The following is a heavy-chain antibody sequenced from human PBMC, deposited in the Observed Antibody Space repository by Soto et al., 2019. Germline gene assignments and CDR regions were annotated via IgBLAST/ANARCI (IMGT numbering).Heavy chain of an antibody. CDR1: GFTFSSYA. CDR3: VKSAGDQWMFDY. V-gene: IGHV3-23*01. D-gene: IGHD5-12*01. Sequence: EVHLSESGGGLVQPGGSLRLSCAASGFTFSSYAMSWVRQAPGKGLQWVSALSHTATNLFYAVSVRGRFTISRDNSKNTLSLQMNSLRAEDTAIYYCVKSAGDQWMFDYWGQGVLVTVSS. J-gene: IGHJ4*02. CDR2: LSHTATNL.